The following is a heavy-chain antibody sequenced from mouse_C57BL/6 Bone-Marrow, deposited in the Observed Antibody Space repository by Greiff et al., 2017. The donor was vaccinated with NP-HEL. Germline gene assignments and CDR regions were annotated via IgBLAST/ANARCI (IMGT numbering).Heavy chain of an antibody. CDR1: GFTFSDYY. CDR3: ARADGYRLDY. D-gene: IGHD1-2*01. Sequence: DVHLVESEGGLVQPGSSMKLSCTASGFTFSDYYMAWVRQVPEKGLEWVANINYDGSSTYYLDSLKSRFIISRDNAKNILYLQMSSLKSEDTATYYCARADGYRLDYWGQGTTLTVSS. J-gene: IGHJ2*01. V-gene: IGHV5-16*01. CDR2: INYDGSST.